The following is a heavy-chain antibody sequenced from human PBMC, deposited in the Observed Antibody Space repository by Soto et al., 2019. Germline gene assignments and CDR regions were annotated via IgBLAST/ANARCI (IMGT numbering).Heavy chain of an antibody. V-gene: IGHV4-59*01. J-gene: IGHJ3*02. Sequence: QVLLQDSGPRLVKPSETLSLTCTVSNGSLSSYYWSWIRQPPGKGLEWIGFIFNSENTNYNPSLNSRVSISADPSMNRFSLKLTAVTAADTAVYYCAREYCPGGVCYMNAFHIWGQGTMVTVSS. CDR2: IFNSENT. D-gene: IGHD2-8*02. CDR1: NGSLSSYY. CDR3: AREYCPGGVCYMNAFHI.